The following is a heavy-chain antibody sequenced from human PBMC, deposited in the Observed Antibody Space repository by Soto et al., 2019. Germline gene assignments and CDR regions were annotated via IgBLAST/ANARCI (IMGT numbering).Heavy chain of an antibody. V-gene: IGHV4-59*01. CDR1: GGSISVYY. CDR3: ARGVGSSPPRY. J-gene: IGHJ4*02. Sequence: SETLSLTCTISGGSISVYYWSWIRQSPRQGLEWIGYVYDNGRPYYSPSLKSRVTISADTSKNQISLKLTSVTAADTAVYYCARGVGSSPPRYWGRGTLVTVSS. D-gene: IGHD3-9*01. CDR2: VYDNGRP.